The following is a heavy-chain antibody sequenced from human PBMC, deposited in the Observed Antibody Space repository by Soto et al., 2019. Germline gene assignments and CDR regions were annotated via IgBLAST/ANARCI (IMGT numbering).Heavy chain of an antibody. Sequence: VKTSETLSLTCTVSGGSISSYYWSWIRQPPGKGLEWIGYIYYSGSTNYNPSLKSRVTISVDTSKNQFSLKLSSVTAADTGVYYCARSVFPWGQGTLVTVSS. V-gene: IGHV4-59*01. CDR2: IYYSGST. J-gene: IGHJ5*02. CDR1: GGSISSYY. CDR3: ARSVFP.